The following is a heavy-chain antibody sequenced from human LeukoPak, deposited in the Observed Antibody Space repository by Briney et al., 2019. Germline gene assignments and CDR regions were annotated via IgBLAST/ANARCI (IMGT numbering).Heavy chain of an antibody. D-gene: IGHD2-8*01. CDR1: GFTFNNYA. CDR3: ARDPPAVSINTYA. CDR2: IFSHGET. Sequence: PGGSLRLSCTASGFTFNNYAMSWVRQAPGKGLEWVSLIFSHGETSYADSVKGRFTISRDNSKNTLYLQMNGLRVEDTAVYYCARDPPAVSINTYAWGQGTLVTVSS. V-gene: IGHV3-66*01. J-gene: IGHJ4*02.